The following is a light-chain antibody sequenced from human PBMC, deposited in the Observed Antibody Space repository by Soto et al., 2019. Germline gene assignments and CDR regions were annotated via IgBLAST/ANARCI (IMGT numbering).Light chain of an antibody. CDR1: QSVSSY. V-gene: IGKV3-11*01. Sequence: EIVLTQSPATLSLSPGERATLSCRASQSVSSYLAWYQQRPGQAPRLLIYDASNRATGIPARFSGSGSGTDFTITISSLEPEDFAVYYGQQRYNWPPVFGGGTKVEIK. J-gene: IGKJ4*01. CDR2: DAS. CDR3: QQRYNWPPV.